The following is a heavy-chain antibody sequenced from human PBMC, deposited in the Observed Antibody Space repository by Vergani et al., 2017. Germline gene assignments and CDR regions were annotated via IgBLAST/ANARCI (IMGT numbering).Heavy chain of an antibody. J-gene: IGHJ5*02. V-gene: IGHV1-69*02. CDR2: IIPILGIA. Sequence: QVQLVQSGAEVKKPGSSVKVSCKASGYTFSSYTISWVRQAPGQGLEWMGRIIPILGIANYAQKFQGRVTITADKSTSTAYMELSSLRSEDTAVYYCAVAGRLYGSGSYLGWFDPWGQGTLVTVSS. D-gene: IGHD3-10*01. CDR3: AVAGRLYGSGSYLGWFDP. CDR1: GYTFSSYT.